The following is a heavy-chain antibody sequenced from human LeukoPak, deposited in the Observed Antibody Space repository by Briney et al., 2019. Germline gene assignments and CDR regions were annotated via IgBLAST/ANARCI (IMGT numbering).Heavy chain of an antibody. V-gene: IGHV4-30-2*02. CDR1: GGSISSGGYY. J-gene: IGHJ5*02. D-gene: IGHD3-22*01. Sequence: SSETLSLTCTVSGGSISSGGYYWSWIRQPPGKGLEWIGYIYHSGSTYYNPSLKSRVTISVDRSKNQFSLKLSSVTAADTAVYYCARTDYYDTSFDPWGQGTLVTVSS. CDR2: IYHSGST. CDR3: ARTDYYDTSFDP.